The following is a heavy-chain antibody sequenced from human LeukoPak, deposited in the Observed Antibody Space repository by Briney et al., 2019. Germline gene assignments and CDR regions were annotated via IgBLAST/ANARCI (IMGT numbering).Heavy chain of an antibody. CDR2: VNPNSGVT. J-gene: IGHJ4*02. D-gene: IGHD6-19*01. CDR1: GYTFTGYY. Sequence: GASVKVSCRASGYTFTGYYLHWVRQAPGQGLQWMGWVNPNSGVTNYAQKFQGRVTMTRDTSISTGCMELRRLRYDDTAVYYCARDLAVAGTPLGYWGQGTLVTVSS. CDR3: ARDLAVAGTPLGY. V-gene: IGHV1-2*02.